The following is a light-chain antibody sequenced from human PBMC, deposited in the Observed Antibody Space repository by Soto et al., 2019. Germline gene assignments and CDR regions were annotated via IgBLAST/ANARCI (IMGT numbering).Light chain of an antibody. CDR1: QSVGTSY. Sequence: EIVLTQSPGTLSLSPGERATLSCRASQSVGTSYLVWYQQKPGQAPRLLIYGASSRATGIPGRFSGSGSGTDFTLTISRLEPEDFAVYYCQQYGSSPLTFGGGTKVEIK. CDR3: QQYGSSPLT. CDR2: GAS. V-gene: IGKV3-20*01. J-gene: IGKJ4*01.